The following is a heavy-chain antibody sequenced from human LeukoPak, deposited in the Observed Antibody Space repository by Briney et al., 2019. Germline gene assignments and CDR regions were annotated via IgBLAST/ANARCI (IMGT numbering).Heavy chain of an antibody. V-gene: IGHV3-9*01. CDR1: GFTFDDYA. Sequence: ALRLSCAASGFTFDDYAMHWVRQAPGKGLEWVSGISWNSGSIGYADSVKGRFTISRDNAKNSLYLQMNSLRAEDTALYYCAKAGVKGIGYSYGSFDYWGQGTLVTVSS. CDR3: AKAGVKGIGYSYGSFDY. CDR2: ISWNSGSI. D-gene: IGHD5-18*01. J-gene: IGHJ4*02.